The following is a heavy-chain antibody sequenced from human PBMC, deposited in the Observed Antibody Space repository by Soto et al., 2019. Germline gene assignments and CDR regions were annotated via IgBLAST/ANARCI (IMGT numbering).Heavy chain of an antibody. CDR1: GFTFSSYA. V-gene: IGHV3-30-3*01. CDR3: ARDPSGLYGMDV. CDR2: ISYDGSNK. Sequence: GGALRLSCAASGFTFSSYAMHWVRQAPGKGLEWVAVISYDGSNKYYADSVKGRFTISRDNSKNTLYLQMNSLRAEDTAVYYCARDPSGLYGMDVWGQGTTVTVSS. D-gene: IGHD3-3*01. J-gene: IGHJ6*02.